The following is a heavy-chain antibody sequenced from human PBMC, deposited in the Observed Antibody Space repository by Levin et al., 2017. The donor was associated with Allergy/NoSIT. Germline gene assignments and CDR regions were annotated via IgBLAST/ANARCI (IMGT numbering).Heavy chain of an antibody. V-gene: IGHV3-11*01. J-gene: IGHJ3*02. CDR2: ISSSGGTI. CDR1: GLIFSDYY. Sequence: LSLTCAASGLIFSDYYMTWIRQAPGKGLEWVSYISSSGGTIYYSDSVKGRFTISRDNTKNSLYLQMNSLRAEDTAVYYCARIMYGTDAFDIWGLGTMVTVSS. D-gene: IGHD2-8*01. CDR3: ARIMYGTDAFDI.